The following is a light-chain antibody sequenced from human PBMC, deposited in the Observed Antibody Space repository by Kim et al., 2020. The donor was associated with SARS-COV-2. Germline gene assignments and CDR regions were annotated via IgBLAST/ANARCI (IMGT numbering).Light chain of an antibody. CDR2: DAS. Sequence: EIVMTQSPATLSVSPGEGATLSCRASQSVSSTLAWFQQKPGQPPRLLIYDASTRATGIPARFSGSGSGTEFTLTISSLQSEDFAVYFCQQYNKWPITFGQGTRLEIK. V-gene: IGKV3-15*01. CDR3: QQYNKWPIT. CDR1: QSVSST. J-gene: IGKJ5*01.